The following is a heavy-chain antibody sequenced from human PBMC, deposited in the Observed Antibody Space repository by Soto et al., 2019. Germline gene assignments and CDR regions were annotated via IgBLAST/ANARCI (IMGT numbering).Heavy chain of an antibody. J-gene: IGHJ4*02. V-gene: IGHV1-18*01. Sequence: SVELCSKDRRERLASSCRWWARHAPGKGLEWMGWISAYNGNTNYAQKLQGRVTMTTDTSTSTAYMELRSLRSDDTAVYYCARDRPYNYVWGSYRYPVPRGARNYFDYWGQGTLVTVSS. CDR3: ARDRPYNYVWGSYRYPVPRGARNYFDY. D-gene: IGHD3-16*02. CDR2: ISAYNGNT. CDR1: RERLASSC.